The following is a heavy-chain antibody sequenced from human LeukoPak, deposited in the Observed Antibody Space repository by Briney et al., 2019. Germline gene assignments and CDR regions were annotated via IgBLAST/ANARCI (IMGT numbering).Heavy chain of an antibody. CDR1: GFTFSSYG. D-gene: IGHD6-19*01. CDR3: AKDGVAVAAPGWYFDL. V-gene: IGHV3-30*18. Sequence: PGRSLRLSCAASGFTFSSYGMHWVRQAPGKGLEWVAVISYDGSNKYYADSVKGRFTISRDNSKNTLYLQMNSLRAEDTAVYYCAKDGVAVAAPGWYFDLWGRGTLVTVSS. J-gene: IGHJ2*01. CDR2: ISYDGSNK.